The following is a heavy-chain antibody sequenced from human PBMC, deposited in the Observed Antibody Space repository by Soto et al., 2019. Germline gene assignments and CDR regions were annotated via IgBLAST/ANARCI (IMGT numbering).Heavy chain of an antibody. CDR3: ERASMTTLTTDY. V-gene: IGHV4-34*01. D-gene: IGHD4-4*01. CDR1: GGSFSGYY. CDR2: INHSGST. J-gene: IGHJ4*02. Sequence: SETLSLTCAVYGGSFSGYYWSWIRQPPGKGLEWIGEINHSGSTNYNPSLKSRVTISVDTSKNQFSLKLSSVTATDTAVYFCERASMTTLTTDYWGQGTLVTVSS.